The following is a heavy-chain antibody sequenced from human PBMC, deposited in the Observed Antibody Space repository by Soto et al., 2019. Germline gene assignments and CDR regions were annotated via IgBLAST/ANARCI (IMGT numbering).Heavy chain of an antibody. CDR1: GGTLSSYA. V-gene: IGHV1-69*13. Sequence: EASVKVSSKASGGTLSSYAISWVRQAPGQGLEWMGGIIPIFGTANYAQKFQGRVTITADESTSTAYMELSSPRSEATAVYYCAREWSKQYYDFWSGYPPPPRYYGMDVWGQGTTVTVSS. D-gene: IGHD3-3*01. CDR2: IIPIFGTA. CDR3: AREWSKQYYDFWSGYPPPPRYYGMDV. J-gene: IGHJ6*02.